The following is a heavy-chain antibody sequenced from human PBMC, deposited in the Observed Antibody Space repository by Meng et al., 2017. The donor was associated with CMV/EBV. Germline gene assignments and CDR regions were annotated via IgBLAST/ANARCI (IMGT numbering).Heavy chain of an antibody. CDR1: GGSFSGYY. Sequence: GSLRLSCAVYGGSFSGYYWSWIRQPPGKGLEWIGEINHSGSTNYNPSLKSRVTISVDTSKNQFSLKLSSVTAADTPVYYCARGLGRKPHYYYYYGMDVWGQGTTVTVSS. D-gene: IGHD1-14*01. CDR3: ARGLGRKPHYYYYYGMDV. CDR2: INHSGST. V-gene: IGHV4-34*01. J-gene: IGHJ6*02.